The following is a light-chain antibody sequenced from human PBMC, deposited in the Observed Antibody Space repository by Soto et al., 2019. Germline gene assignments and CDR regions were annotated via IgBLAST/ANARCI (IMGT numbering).Light chain of an antibody. V-gene: IGKV3-15*01. CDR2: GAS. Sequence: EIVMTQSPATLSVSPGERATLSCRASQSVRSYLAWYQQKPGQAPRLLIYGASTRATGIPARFSGSGSGTEFTLSISSLQSEDFAVYYCQQYNNWPRTFGQGTKVDIK. CDR1: QSVRSY. CDR3: QQYNNWPRT. J-gene: IGKJ1*01.